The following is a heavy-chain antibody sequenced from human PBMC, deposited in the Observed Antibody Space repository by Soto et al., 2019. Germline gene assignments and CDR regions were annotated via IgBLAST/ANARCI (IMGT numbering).Heavy chain of an antibody. Sequence: QVQLVESGGGVIQPGKSLRLSCAASGFAFSADAMHWVRQAPGKGLEWVAVLCADGSRQFYLDSVKGRFSISRDNSKNTPYLQMNNLRIDDTTMYFCVGGTGYWGISDNWGQGTLVSVSS. CDR3: VGGTGYWGISDN. V-gene: IGHV3-33*03. CDR1: GFAFSADA. J-gene: IGHJ4*02. CDR2: LCADGSRQ. D-gene: IGHD3-9*01.